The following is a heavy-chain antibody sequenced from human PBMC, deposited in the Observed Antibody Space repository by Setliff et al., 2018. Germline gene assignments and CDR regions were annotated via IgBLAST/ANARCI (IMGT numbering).Heavy chain of an antibody. CDR2: IYIGGSA. J-gene: IGHJ6*03. V-gene: IGHV4-4*07. D-gene: IGHD6-19*01. CDR3: AREQWLDPPGYYYMDV. CDR1: GGSISSYY. Sequence: SETLSLTCNVSGGSISSYYWSWIRQPAGKGLEWIGHIYIGGSANYNPSLKSRVTMSIGTSKNQFSLKLNSVTAADMAVYYCAREQWLDPPGYYYMDVWAKGTTVTVSS.